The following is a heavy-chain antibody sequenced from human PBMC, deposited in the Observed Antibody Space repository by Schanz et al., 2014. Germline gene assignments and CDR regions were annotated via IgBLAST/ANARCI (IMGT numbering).Heavy chain of an antibody. CDR2: IRYDGRNK. CDR3: ARDHQWLARYYMDV. J-gene: IGHJ6*03. CDR1: GFTFSDYY. D-gene: IGHD6-19*01. Sequence: QVQLVESGGGLVKPGGSLRLSCAASGFTFSDYYMSWIRQAPGKGLEWVAVIRYDGRNKNFVESVKGRFTISRDNSNNTVYLQMNTLRAEDTAVYYCARDHQWLARYYMDVWGKGTTVTVSS. V-gene: IGHV3-33*08.